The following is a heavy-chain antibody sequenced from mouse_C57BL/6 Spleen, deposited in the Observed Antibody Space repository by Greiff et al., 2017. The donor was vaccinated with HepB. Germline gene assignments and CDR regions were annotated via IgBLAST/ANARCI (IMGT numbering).Heavy chain of an antibody. CDR1: GFTFSSYG. CDR2: ISSGGSYT. J-gene: IGHJ3*01. V-gene: IGHV5-6*01. CDR3: ARHDGPFAY. D-gene: IGHD2-3*01. Sequence: EVHLVESGGDLVKPGGSLKLSCAASGFTFSSYGMSWVRQTPDKRLEWVATISSGGSYTYYPDSVKGRFTISRDNAKNTLYLQMGSLKSEDTAMYYCARHDGPFAYWGQGTLVTVSA.